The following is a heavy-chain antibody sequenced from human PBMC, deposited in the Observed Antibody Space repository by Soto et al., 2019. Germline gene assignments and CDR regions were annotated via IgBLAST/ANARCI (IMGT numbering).Heavy chain of an antibody. D-gene: IGHD5-18*01. CDR1: GASIISNNW. J-gene: IGHJ6*04. CDR2: IHYSGVT. Sequence: QVQLQESGPGLVKPSGTLSLTCAVSGASIISNNWWSWVRQSPGRGLEWIGEIHYSGVTNDNPSLKSRLSISLDKSKKQLYLTLRSATAADTAVYYCARGGVGDTGVDLEAYHTLDVWGAGTAVTVSS. V-gene: IGHV4-4*02. CDR3: ARGGVGDTGVDLEAYHTLDV.